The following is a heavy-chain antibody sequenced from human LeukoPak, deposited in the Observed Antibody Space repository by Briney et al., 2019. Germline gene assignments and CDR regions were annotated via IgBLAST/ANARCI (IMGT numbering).Heavy chain of an antibody. CDR1: GGSISSGGYY. D-gene: IGHD6-6*01. Sequence: KSSETLSLTCTVSGGSISSGGYYWSWIRQHPGKGLEWIGYIYYSGSTYYNPSLKSRVTISVDTSKNQFSLKLSSVTAADTAVYYCARGGKGYSSSSPAFDYWGQGTLVTVSS. J-gene: IGHJ4*02. V-gene: IGHV4-31*03. CDR2: IYYSGST. CDR3: ARGGKGYSSSSPAFDY.